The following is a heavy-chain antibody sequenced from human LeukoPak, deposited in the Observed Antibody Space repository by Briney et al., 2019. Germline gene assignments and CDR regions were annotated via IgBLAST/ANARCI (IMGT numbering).Heavy chain of an antibody. D-gene: IGHD6-19*01. CDR2: INHSGST. CDR3: ARDLYSSGAKFHYYYYGMDV. J-gene: IGHJ6*02. V-gene: IGHV4-34*01. Sequence: PGGSLRLSCAASGFTFSSYWMSWIRQPPGKGLEWIGEINHSGSTNYNPSLKSRVTISVDTSKNQFSLKLSSVTAADTAVYYCARDLYSSGAKFHYYYYGMDVWGQGTTVTVSS. CDR1: GFTFSSYW.